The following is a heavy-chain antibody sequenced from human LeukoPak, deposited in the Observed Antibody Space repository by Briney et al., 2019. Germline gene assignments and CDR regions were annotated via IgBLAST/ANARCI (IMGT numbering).Heavy chain of an antibody. J-gene: IGHJ4*02. V-gene: IGHV1-8*03. CDR3: ARGELGATPHDY. CDR1: GYTSTSYD. D-gene: IGHD1-26*01. Sequence: ASVKVSCKASGYTSTSYDINWVRQATGQGLEWMGWMNPNSGNTGYAQKFQGRVTITRNTSISTAYMELSSLRSEDTAVYYCARGELGATPHDYWGQGTLVTVSS. CDR2: MNPNSGNT.